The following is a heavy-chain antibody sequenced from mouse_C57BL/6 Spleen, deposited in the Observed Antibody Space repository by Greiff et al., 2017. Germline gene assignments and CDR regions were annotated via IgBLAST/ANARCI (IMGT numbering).Heavy chain of an antibody. Sequence: VQLQQPGAELVMPGASVKLSCKASGYTFTSYWMHWVKQRPGQGLEWIGEIDPSDSYTNYNQKFKGKSTLTVDKSSSTAYMQLSSLTSEDSAVYYCARGYGTRGWFANWGQGTLSLSLQ. CDR1: GYTFTSYW. CDR3: ARGYGTRGWFAN. D-gene: IGHD3-1*01. V-gene: IGHV1-69*01. CDR2: IDPSDSYT. J-gene: IGHJ3*01.